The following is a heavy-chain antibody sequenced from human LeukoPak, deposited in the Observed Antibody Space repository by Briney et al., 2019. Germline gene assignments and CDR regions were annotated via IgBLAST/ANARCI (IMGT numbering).Heavy chain of an antibody. V-gene: IGHV4-61*02. Sequence: SETLSLTCTVSGAAVSSGSYCWSWIRQPAGKGLEWIRRIYTSGSTNYNPSLKSRVTISLDKPKNQLSLKLSSVTAADTAVYYCVKDSFGDYDFDYWGQGTLVTVSS. J-gene: IGHJ4*02. D-gene: IGHD4-17*01. CDR2: IYTSGST. CDR1: GAAVSSGSYC. CDR3: VKDSFGDYDFDY.